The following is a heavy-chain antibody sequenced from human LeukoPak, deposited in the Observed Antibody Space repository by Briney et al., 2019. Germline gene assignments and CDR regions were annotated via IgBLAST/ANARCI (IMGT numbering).Heavy chain of an antibody. CDR3: ARDWGMRVIDY. D-gene: IGHD3-16*01. CDR1: GFTFSSYD. J-gene: IGHJ4*02. CDR2: IWYDGSNK. V-gene: IGHV3-33*08. Sequence: GGSLRLPCAASGFTFSSYDMHWVRQAPGKGLEWVAVIWYDGSNKYYADSVKGRFTISRDNSKNTLYLQMNSLRAEDTAVYYCARDWGMRVIDYWGQGTLVTVSS.